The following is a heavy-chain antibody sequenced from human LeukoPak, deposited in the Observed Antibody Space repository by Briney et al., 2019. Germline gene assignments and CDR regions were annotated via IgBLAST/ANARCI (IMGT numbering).Heavy chain of an antibody. V-gene: IGHV3-73*01. J-gene: IGHJ4*02. D-gene: IGHD2-2*01. Sequence: PGGSLRLSCAASGFTFSGSAMRWVRQASGKGLEWVGRIRSKPNNYATAYAASVKGRFTISRDDSKNAAYLQMNSLKTEDTAVYYCSSGGYCNSTTCYGNYWGQGTLVTVSS. CDR2: IRSKPNNYAT. CDR1: GFTFSGSA. CDR3: SSGGYCNSTTCYGNY.